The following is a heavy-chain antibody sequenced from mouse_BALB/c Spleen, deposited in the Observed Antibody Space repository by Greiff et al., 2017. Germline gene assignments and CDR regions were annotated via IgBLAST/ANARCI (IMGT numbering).Heavy chain of an antibody. D-gene: IGHD1-1*01. V-gene: IGHV3-8*02. CDR3: ARNYGSSFPWFAY. Sequence: DVKLQESGPSLVKPSQTLSLTCSVTGDSITSGYWNWIRKFPGNKLEYMGYISYSGSTYYNPSLKSRISITRDTSKNQYYLQLNSVTTEDTATYYCARNYGSSFPWFAYWGQGTLVTVSA. CDR2: ISYSGST. CDR1: GDSITSGY. J-gene: IGHJ3*01.